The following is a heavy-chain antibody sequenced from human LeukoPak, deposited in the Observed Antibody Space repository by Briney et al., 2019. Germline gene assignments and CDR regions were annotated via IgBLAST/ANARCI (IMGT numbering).Heavy chain of an antibody. Sequence: SETLSLTCTVSGGSISSSSYYWGWIRQPPGKGLGWIGSIYYSGSTYYNPSLKSRVTISVDTSKNQFSLKLSSVTAADTAVYYCARQNSSSWYRGFMDWFDPWGQGTLVTVSS. CDR2: IYYSGST. D-gene: IGHD6-13*01. CDR3: ARQNSSSWYRGFMDWFDP. J-gene: IGHJ5*02. V-gene: IGHV4-39*01. CDR1: GGSISSSSYY.